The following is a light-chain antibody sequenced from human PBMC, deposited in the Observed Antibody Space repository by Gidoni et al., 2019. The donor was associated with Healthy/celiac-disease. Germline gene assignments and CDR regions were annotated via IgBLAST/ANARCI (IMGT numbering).Light chain of an antibody. J-gene: IGLJ2*01. CDR2: DDS. CDR3: QVWDSSSDHPGVV. Sequence: SYVLTQPPPVPVAPGRTARITCGGNNIGSKSGHWYQQKPGQAPVLVVYDDSDRPSGIPERFSGSNSGNTATLTISRVEAGDEADYYCQVWDSSSDHPGVVFGGGTKLTVL. CDR1: NIGSKS. V-gene: IGLV3-21*02.